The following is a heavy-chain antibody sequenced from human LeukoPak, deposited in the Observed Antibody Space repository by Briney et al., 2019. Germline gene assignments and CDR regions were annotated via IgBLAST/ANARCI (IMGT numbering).Heavy chain of an antibody. D-gene: IGHD3-9*01. CDR2: IYYSGST. CDR1: GGSISSSSYY. V-gene: IGHV4-39*07. CDR3: ARDYYDILTGYGRSYYYYMDV. Sequence: SETLSFTCTGSGGSISSSSYYWGWIRQPPEKGLEWIGSIYYSGSTYYNPSLKSRVTISVDTSKNQFSLKLSSVTAADTAVYYCARDYYDILTGYGRSYYYYMDVWGKGTTVTVSS. J-gene: IGHJ6*03.